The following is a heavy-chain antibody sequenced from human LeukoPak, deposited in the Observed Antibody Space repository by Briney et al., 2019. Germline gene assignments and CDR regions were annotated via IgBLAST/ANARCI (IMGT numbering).Heavy chain of an antibody. CDR3: ARDYYDSSGYGDVSDY. Sequence: ASVKVSCKASGYTFTGYYMHWLRQAPGEGLEWMGWINPNSGGTNYAQKFQGRVTMTRDTSISTAYMELSRLRSDDTAVYYCARDYYDSSGYGDVSDYWGQGTLVTVSS. J-gene: IGHJ4*02. D-gene: IGHD3-22*01. V-gene: IGHV1-2*02. CDR2: INPNSGGT. CDR1: GYTFTGYY.